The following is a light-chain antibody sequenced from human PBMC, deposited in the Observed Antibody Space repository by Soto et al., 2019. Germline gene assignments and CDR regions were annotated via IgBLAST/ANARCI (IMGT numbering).Light chain of an antibody. CDR3: SSYTSSSTYV. V-gene: IGLV2-14*01. CDR2: DVS. CDR1: SSDVGNYSY. Sequence: QSVLTQPASVSGSPGQSITISCTGTSSDVGNYSYVSWYQQHPGKAPKLMIHDVSNRPSGVSNRFSGSKSGNTASLTISGLQAEDEADYYCSSYTSSSTYVFGTGTKLTVL. J-gene: IGLJ1*01.